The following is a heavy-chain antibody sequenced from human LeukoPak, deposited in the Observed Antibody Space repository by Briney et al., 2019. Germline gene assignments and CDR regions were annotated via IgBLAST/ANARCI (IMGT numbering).Heavy chain of an antibody. Sequence: SETLSLTCAVYGGSISSGRFHWNWIRQHPGKGLEWIGYIYFSGSTYYNPSLKSRVTISVDTSKNQFSLKLSSVTAADTAVYYCARHKAAAPFDPWGQGTLVTVSS. D-gene: IGHD6-13*01. CDR1: GGSISSGRFH. CDR2: IYFSGST. J-gene: IGHJ5*02. CDR3: ARHKAAAPFDP. V-gene: IGHV4-39*01.